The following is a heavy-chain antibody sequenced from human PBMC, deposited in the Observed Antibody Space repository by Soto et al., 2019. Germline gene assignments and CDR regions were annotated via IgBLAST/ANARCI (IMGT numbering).Heavy chain of an antibody. Sequence: PGGSLRLSCAASGFTFSRFRMHWVRQAPGKGLVWVAHIHSDGSSTSYADFVKGRFTISRDNAKNTVYLQMNSLRAEDTAMYYCIRDFGEVGSTAAFDIWGHGTMVTVSS. CDR2: IHSDGSST. D-gene: IGHD1-26*01. CDR1: GFTFSRFR. V-gene: IGHV3-74*01. CDR3: IRDFGEVGSTAAFDI. J-gene: IGHJ3*02.